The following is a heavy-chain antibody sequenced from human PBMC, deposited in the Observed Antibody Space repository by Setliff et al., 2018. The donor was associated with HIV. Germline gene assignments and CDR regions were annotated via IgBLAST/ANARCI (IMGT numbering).Heavy chain of an antibody. V-gene: IGHV4-59*01. CDR3: ARFQAWQLGRRGGYYYCMDV. CDR1: GGSISGYY. Sequence: PSETLSLTCTVSGGSISGYYWSWVRQPPEKRLELIGFIHYSGSSDYNPTLKSRITISVDMSRNQFSLVLSSVTAADTAVYYCARFQAWQLGRRGGYYYCMDVWGKGTTVTVSS. D-gene: IGHD1-1*01. CDR2: IHYSGSS. J-gene: IGHJ6*03.